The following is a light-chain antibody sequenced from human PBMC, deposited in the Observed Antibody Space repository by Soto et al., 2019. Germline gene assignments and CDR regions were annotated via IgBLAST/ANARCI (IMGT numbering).Light chain of an antibody. J-gene: IGKJ1*01. V-gene: IGKV3-20*01. CDR3: QQYGSSSMT. CDR2: GVS. CDR1: QSVSSDY. Sequence: EIVLTQSPGPLSLSPGERATLSCRASQSVSSDYLAWYQQKPGQSPRLLVYGVSSSATGIPARFRGSGSGTDFTLTISRLEPEELAVYYCQQYGSSSMTFGQGTNV.